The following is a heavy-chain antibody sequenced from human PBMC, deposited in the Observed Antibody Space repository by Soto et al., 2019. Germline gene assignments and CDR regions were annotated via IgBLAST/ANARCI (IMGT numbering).Heavy chain of an antibody. Sequence: EVQLVESGGRVVRPGGSLRLSCAASGFTFDDYSMTWVRQTPGKGLEWVSDINWNGGSTGYADSVRGRFTISRDNAKNSLYLQMNSLRAEDTALYYCARLYSSSYFYFDYWGQGTLVTVSS. CDR1: GFTFDDYS. V-gene: IGHV3-20*04. CDR2: INWNGGST. CDR3: ARLYSSSYFYFDY. J-gene: IGHJ4*02. D-gene: IGHD6-13*01.